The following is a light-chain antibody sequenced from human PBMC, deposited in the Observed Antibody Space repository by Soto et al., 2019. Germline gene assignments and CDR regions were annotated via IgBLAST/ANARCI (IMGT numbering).Light chain of an antibody. Sequence: EIVLTQSPATLSLSPGDRATLSCGASQTVSSSFLAWYQQKPGLAPRLLIYDASTRATGIPDRFSGRGSGTGFTHTIGRLEPEDFAVYFCQQYVTPPYTFGQGTKVDSK. J-gene: IGKJ2*01. CDR3: QQYVTPPYT. CDR2: DAS. CDR1: QTVSSSF. V-gene: IGKV3D-20*01.